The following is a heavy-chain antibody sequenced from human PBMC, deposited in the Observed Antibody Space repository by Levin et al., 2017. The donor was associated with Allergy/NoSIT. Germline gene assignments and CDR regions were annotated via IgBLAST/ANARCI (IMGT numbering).Heavy chain of an antibody. CDR2: INWNSATI. CDR3: VKDMNSGTYDLFGMDV. V-gene: IGHV3-9*01. CDR1: GFKFDDYA. Sequence: GGSLRLSCAASGFKFDDYAMHWVRQAPGKGLEWVSGINWNSATIGYADSVKGRFTISRDNAKNSLYLQMNSLRTEDTALYYCVKDMNSGTYDLFGMDVWGQGTTVTVSS. J-gene: IGHJ6*02. D-gene: IGHD1-26*01.